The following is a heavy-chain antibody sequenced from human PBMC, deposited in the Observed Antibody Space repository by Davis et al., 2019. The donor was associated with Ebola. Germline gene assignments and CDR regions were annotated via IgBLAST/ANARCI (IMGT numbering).Heavy chain of an antibody. D-gene: IGHD1-26*01. CDR2: IYPADSDT. J-gene: IGHJ4*02. Sequence: GESLKISCQGSGYSFNNYWIGWVRQMSGKGLEWMGVIYPADSDTRYSPSFQGQVTISADKSISTAYLQWGSLRASDTAMYYCARQGSGISSDYWGQGTLVTVSS. CDR3: ARQGSGISSDY. CDR1: GYSFNNYW. V-gene: IGHV5-51*01.